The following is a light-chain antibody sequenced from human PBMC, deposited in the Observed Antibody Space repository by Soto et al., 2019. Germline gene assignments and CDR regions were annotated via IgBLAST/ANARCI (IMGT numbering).Light chain of an antibody. CDR2: RNN. J-gene: IGLJ1*01. CDR1: SSNIGSNY. V-gene: IGLV1-47*01. Sequence: QSVRTQPPSASGTPGPGVTISCSGSSSNIGSNYVYWYQQLPGTAPKLLIYRNNQRPSVVPDRFSGSKSGTSASLAISGLRSEDEADYYCEAWDDSPSGLYVFGTGTKVTVL. CDR3: EAWDDSPSGLYV.